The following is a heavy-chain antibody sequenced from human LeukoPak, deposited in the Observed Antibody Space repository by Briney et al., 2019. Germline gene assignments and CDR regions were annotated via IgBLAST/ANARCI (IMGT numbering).Heavy chain of an antibody. CDR1: GGSISSYY. V-gene: IGHV4-59*08. CDR2: IYHSGST. D-gene: IGHD4-17*01. J-gene: IGHJ4*02. Sequence: SETLSLTCTVSGGSISSYYWSWIRQPPGKGLEWIGSIYHSGSTYYNPSLKSRITISVDTSKNQFSLKLSSVTAADTAVYYCARGYYGVGYDYWGQGTLVTVSS. CDR3: ARGYYGVGYDY.